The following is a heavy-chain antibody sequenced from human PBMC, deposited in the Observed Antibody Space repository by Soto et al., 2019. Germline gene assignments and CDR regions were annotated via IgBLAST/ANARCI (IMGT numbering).Heavy chain of an antibody. J-gene: IGHJ6*02. Sequence: GGSLRLSCAASGFTFSSYWMSWVRQAPGKGLEWVSRINSDGSSTSYADSVKGRFTISRDNAKNTLYLQMNSLRAEDTAVYYCARVWGIAAAGTVFYYYYGMDVWGQGTKVTVSS. D-gene: IGHD6-13*01. CDR2: INSDGSST. CDR3: ARVWGIAAAGTVFYYYYGMDV. CDR1: GFTFSSYW. V-gene: IGHV3-74*01.